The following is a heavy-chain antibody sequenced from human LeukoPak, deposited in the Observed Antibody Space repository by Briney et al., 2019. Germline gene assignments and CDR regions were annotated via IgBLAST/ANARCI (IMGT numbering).Heavy chain of an antibody. CDR2: ISDDRNNK. Sequence: GGSLRLSCAASGFTFSNYGMHWVRQAPGKGLEWVAVISDDRNNKYYVDSVKGRFTISRDNSKNTLHLQMDSLRAEDTAVYYCAGGLLGCRGGSCYPTDYWGQGTLVIVSS. D-gene: IGHD2-15*01. V-gene: IGHV3-30*03. J-gene: IGHJ4*02. CDR3: AGGLLGCRGGSCYPTDY. CDR1: GFTFSNYG.